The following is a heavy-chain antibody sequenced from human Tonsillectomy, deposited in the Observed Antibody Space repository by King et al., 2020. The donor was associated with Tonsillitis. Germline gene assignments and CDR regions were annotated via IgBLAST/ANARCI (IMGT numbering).Heavy chain of an antibody. Sequence: QLVQSGAEVKKPGESLKISCKASENTFTSHWIGWVRQMPGKGLEWMAIIYPGDSDTRYSPSFEGPVSISVDRSISPAYLQWRSLKASDTAMYYCARLGTGTFYPYFDYWGQGTLVTVSS. V-gene: IGHV5-51*01. CDR3: ARLGTGTFYPYFDY. J-gene: IGHJ4*02. D-gene: IGHD1-26*01. CDR2: IYPGDSDT. CDR1: ENTFTSHW.